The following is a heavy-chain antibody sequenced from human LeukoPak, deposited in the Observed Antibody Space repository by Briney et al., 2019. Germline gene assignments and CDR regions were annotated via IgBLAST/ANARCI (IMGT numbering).Heavy chain of an antibody. J-gene: IGHJ6*02. CDR3: ARGLTAIRGIEYSYYGMDV. CDR1: GFTFSRSA. V-gene: IGHV3-30-3*01. D-gene: IGHD2-21*02. CDR2: ISYDGSNK. Sequence: GGSLRLSCAASGFTFSRSAMHWVRQSPGKGLEWVAVISYDGSNKYYADSVKGRLTISRDNSKKTLFLQINSQRGEDTAVYYCARGLTAIRGIEYSYYGMDVWGQGTTVTVSS.